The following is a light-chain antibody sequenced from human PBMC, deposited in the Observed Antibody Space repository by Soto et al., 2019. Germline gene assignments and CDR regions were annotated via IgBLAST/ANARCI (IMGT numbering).Light chain of an antibody. CDR2: DAS. J-gene: IGKJ2*01. CDR1: QNIRSS. V-gene: IGKV3-15*01. CDR3: ERKAIWSPHT. Sequence: ELVMTQSPASLASSPGERVTLSCRASQNIRSSLAWYQQRPGQAPRLLIYDASTRATGIPPRFSGGGSGTEFNVTISSLQALDCPSYYYERKAIWSPHTLGQGTRVDI.